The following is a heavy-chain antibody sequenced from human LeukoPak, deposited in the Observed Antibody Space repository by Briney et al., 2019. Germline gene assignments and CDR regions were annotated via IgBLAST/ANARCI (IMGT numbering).Heavy chain of an antibody. J-gene: IGHJ4*02. Sequence: ASVKVSCKASGYTFTSYYMHWVRQAPGQGLEWMGWINPNSGGTNYAQKFQGRVTMTRDTSISTAYMELSRLRSDDTAVYYCARAPDFRSGYLYPFFDYWGQGTLVTVSS. CDR2: INPNSGGT. D-gene: IGHD3-3*01. V-gene: IGHV1-2*02. CDR1: GYTFTSYY. CDR3: ARAPDFRSGYLYPFFDY.